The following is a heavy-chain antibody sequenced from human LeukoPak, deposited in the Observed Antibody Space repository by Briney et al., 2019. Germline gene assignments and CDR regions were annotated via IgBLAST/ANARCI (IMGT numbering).Heavy chain of an antibody. V-gene: IGHV4-61*02. Sequence: SETLSLTCTVSGGSISSGSYYWSWIRQPAGKGLEWIGRIYTSGSTNYNPSLKSRVTISLDTSKNQFSLNLNSVTAADTAVYYCARGQFGDSGYYLYYMDVWGKGTTVTVSS. CDR2: IYTSGST. J-gene: IGHJ6*03. CDR1: GGSISSGSYY. CDR3: ARGQFGDSGYYLYYMDV. D-gene: IGHD4-17*01.